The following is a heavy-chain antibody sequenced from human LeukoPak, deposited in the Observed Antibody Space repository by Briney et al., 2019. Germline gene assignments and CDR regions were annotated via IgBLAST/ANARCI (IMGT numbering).Heavy chain of an antibody. CDR2: INHSGST. CDR1: GGSFSAYY. J-gene: IGHJ4*02. CDR3: AYSSGNSFFDY. D-gene: IGHD4-23*01. V-gene: IGHV4-34*01. Sequence: SETLSLTCAVYGGSFSAYYWSWIRQPPGKGLEWIGEINHSGSTNYNPSLKSRVTISVDTSKNQFSLKLSSVTAADTAVYYCAYSSGNSFFDYWGQGTLVTVSS.